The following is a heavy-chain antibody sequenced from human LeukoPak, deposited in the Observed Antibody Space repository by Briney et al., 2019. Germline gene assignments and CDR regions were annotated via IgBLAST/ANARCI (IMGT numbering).Heavy chain of an antibody. CDR1: GFTFSSYS. CDR3: ARRYCSGGSCYSFRGDWFDP. D-gene: IGHD2-15*01. J-gene: IGHJ5*02. Sequence: GGSLRLSCAASGFTFSSYSMNWVRQAPGKGLEWVSSISSSSSYIYYADSVKGRFTISRDNAKNSLYLQMNSLRAEDTAVYYCARRYCSGGSCYSFRGDWFDPWGQGTLVTVSS. CDR2: ISSSSSYI. V-gene: IGHV3-21*01.